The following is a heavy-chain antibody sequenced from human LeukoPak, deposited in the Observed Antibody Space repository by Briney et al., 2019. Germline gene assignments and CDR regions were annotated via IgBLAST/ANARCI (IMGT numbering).Heavy chain of an antibody. CDR1: GGSISSYY. CDR2: IYYSGGT. V-gene: IGHV4-59*01. CDR3: ARDGSGWEDWYFDL. J-gene: IGHJ2*01. Sequence: PSETLSLTCTVSGGSISSYYWSWIRQPPGKGLEWIGHIYYSGGTNYNPSLKSRVTISVDTSKNQFSLKLSSVTAADTAVYYCARDGSGWEDWYFDLWGRGTLVTVSS. D-gene: IGHD6-19*01.